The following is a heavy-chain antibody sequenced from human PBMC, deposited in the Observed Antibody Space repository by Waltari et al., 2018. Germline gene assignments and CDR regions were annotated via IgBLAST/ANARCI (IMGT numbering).Heavy chain of an antibody. V-gene: IGHV3-53*01. CDR3: ARGNTASLDY. CDR1: GFTAPNYY. CDR2: IYSAVTT. J-gene: IGHJ4*02. Sequence: NLVESGGGLIQPGGSLRRSCAASGFTAPNYYMGWVRQAPGRGLECVSVIYSAVTTYYADSVKGRFTISRDTFRNTLYLQMDNLRPDDTAVYYCARGNTASLDYWGQGTLVTVSS. D-gene: IGHD2-21*02.